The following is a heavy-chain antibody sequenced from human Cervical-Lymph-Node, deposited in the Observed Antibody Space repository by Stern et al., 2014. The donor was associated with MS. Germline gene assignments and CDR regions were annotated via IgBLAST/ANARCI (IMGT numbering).Heavy chain of an antibody. CDR2: INPNSGGT. Sequence: VQLVQSGAEVKKPGASVKVSCKASGYTFTGYYMHWVRQAPGQGLEWMGRINPNSGGTNYAQKFPGRVTMTRATSISTAYMELSRLRSDDTAVYYCAREGSGSYSYYYYGMDVWGQGTTVTVSS. V-gene: IGHV1-2*06. D-gene: IGHD1-26*01. J-gene: IGHJ6*01. CDR3: AREGSGSYSYYYYGMDV. CDR1: GYTFTGYY.